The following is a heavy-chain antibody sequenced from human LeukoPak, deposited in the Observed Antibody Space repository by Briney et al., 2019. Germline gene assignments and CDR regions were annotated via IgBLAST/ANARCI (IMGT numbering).Heavy chain of an antibody. D-gene: IGHD1-26*01. CDR2: ISGSGFST. CDR3: AKDLASGSFFAFDY. V-gene: IGHV3-23*01. J-gene: IGHJ4*02. CDR1: GFTFSSYA. Sequence: PGGSLRLSCAASGFTFSSYAMGWVRQAPGKGLEWVSGISGSGFSTYSADSVKGRFTISRDNSKNTLHLQMNSLRAEDTAVYYCAKDLASGSFFAFDYWAQGTLVTVSS.